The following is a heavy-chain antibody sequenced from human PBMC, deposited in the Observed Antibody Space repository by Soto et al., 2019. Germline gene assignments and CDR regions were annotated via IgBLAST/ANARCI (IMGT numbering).Heavy chain of an antibody. J-gene: IGHJ4*02. CDR1: GGSFSGYY. V-gene: IGHV4-34*01. Sequence: SETLSLTCAVYGGSFSGYYWSWIRQPPGKGLEWIGEINHSGSTNYNPSLKSRVTISVDTSKNQFSLKLSSVTAADTAVYYCARDGYSYGDWLLWGQGTLVTV. CDR3: ARDGYSYGDWLL. CDR2: INHSGST. D-gene: IGHD5-18*01.